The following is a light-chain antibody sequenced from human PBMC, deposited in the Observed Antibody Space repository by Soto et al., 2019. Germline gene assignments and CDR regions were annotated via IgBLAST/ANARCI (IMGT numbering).Light chain of an antibody. CDR3: LQYHTYRT. CDR2: DAS. J-gene: IGKJ1*01. CDR1: QSVSPW. V-gene: IGKV1-5*01. Sequence: DIQMTQSPSTLSASVGDRVTITCRASQSVSPWLAWYQQKPGKAPKLLIFDASSLESGVPSRFSGSGSGTEFTLTISSLQPDDFATYYCLQYHTYRTVGQGTKVDI.